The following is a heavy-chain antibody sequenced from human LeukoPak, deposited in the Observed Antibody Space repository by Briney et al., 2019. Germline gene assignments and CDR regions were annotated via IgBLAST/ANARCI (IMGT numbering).Heavy chain of an antibody. Sequence: ASVKVSCKASEYTFTSYAMNWVRQAPGQGLEWMGWINTNTGNPTFAQGFTGRFVFSLDTSVSAAYLQISSLKAEDTAVYYCATDLAITMIVVVDGPRDYWGQGTLVTVSS. V-gene: IGHV7-4-1*02. D-gene: IGHD3-22*01. J-gene: IGHJ4*02. CDR3: ATDLAITMIVVVDGPRDY. CDR2: INTNTGNP. CDR1: EYTFTSYA.